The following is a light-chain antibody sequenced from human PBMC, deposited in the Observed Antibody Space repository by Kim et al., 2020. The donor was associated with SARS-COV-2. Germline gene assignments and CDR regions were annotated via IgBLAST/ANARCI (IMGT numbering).Light chain of an antibody. CDR2: GAS. V-gene: IGKV3-20*01. CDR3: QQYGWSPLT. Sequence: EIVLTQSPGTLSLSPGERATLSCRASESVSSYLAWYQQKPGQAPRLLIYGASNRATGIPDRFSGSGSGTDFSITISRLEAEDSAVYSCQQYGWSPLTFGGGTKLEIK. CDR1: ESVSSY. J-gene: IGKJ4*01.